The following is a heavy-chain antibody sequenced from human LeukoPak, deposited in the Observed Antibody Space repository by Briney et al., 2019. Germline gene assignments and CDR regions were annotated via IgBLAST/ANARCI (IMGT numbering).Heavy chain of an antibody. Sequence: PGGSLRLSCAASGFTFSSYAISWVRQAPGKGLEWVSAISGSGGSTYYAASVKGRFTISRDNSKNTLYLQMNSLRAEDTAVYYCAKVECYYDSSRFDYWGQGTLVTVSS. CDR3: AKVECYYDSSRFDY. CDR1: GFTFSSYA. D-gene: IGHD3-22*01. CDR2: ISGSGGST. V-gene: IGHV3-23*01. J-gene: IGHJ4*02.